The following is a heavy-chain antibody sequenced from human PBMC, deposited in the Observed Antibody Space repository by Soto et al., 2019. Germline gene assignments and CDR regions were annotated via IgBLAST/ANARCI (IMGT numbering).Heavy chain of an antibody. Sequence: SVKVSCKASGGTFSSYAIRWVRQAPGQGLELMGGIIPIFGTANYAQKFQGRVTITADESTSTAYMELSSLRSEDTAVYYCARIEPAADDAFDIWGQGTMVTV. CDR1: GGTFSSYA. J-gene: IGHJ3*02. V-gene: IGHV1-69*13. CDR2: IIPIFGTA. D-gene: IGHD6-13*01. CDR3: ARIEPAADDAFDI.